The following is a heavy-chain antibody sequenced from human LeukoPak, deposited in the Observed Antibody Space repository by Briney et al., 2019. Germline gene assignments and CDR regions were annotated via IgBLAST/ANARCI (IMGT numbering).Heavy chain of an antibody. D-gene: IGHD5-18*01. CDR2: ISYDGSNK. CDR3: ARDRDTAMVHDAFDI. V-gene: IGHV3-30*04. CDR1: GFTFSSYA. Sequence: PGGSLRLSCAASGFTFSSYAMHWVRQAPGKGLEWVAVISYDGSNKYADSVKGRFTISRDNSKNTLYLQMNRLRAEDTAVYYCARDRDTAMVHDAFDIWGQGTTVTVSS. J-gene: IGHJ3*02.